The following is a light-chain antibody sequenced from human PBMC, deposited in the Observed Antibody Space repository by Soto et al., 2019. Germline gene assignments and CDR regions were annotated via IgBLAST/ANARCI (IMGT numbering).Light chain of an antibody. CDR2: DVS. Sequence: DIVLTQSPATLSLSPGERGTLSCRASESVTNYLAWYQQKPGQAPRLLVYDVSNRATGTPARFSGGGSGTDFTLTISNLEPEDFAVYYCQQRSDWPWTFGQGTKVDI. V-gene: IGKV3-11*01. CDR1: ESVTNY. CDR3: QQRSDWPWT. J-gene: IGKJ1*01.